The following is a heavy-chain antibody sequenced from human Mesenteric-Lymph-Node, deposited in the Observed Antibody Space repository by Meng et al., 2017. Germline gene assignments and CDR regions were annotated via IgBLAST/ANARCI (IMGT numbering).Heavy chain of an antibody. V-gene: IGHV5-51*01. Sequence: GESLKISCKGSGFSFTNYWIGWVRQMPGKGLEWMGMIYPADSDTRYSPSLQGQVTISADKSASTAYLQWSSLKASDTAMYYCARLVPMSSGCFDYWGQGTLVTVSS. CDR3: ARLVPMSSGCFDY. CDR2: IYPADSDT. CDR1: GFSFTNYW. J-gene: IGHJ4*02. D-gene: IGHD6-19*01.